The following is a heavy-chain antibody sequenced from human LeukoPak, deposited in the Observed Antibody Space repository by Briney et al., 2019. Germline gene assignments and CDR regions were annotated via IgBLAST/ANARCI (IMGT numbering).Heavy chain of an antibody. CDR2: ISSNGGST. CDR3: ARGVLRITFSYYFDY. Sequence: PGGSLRLSCAASGFTFSSYAMHWVRQAPGKGLEYVSAISSNGGSTYYANSVKGRFTISRDNSKNTLYLQMGSLRAEDMAVYYCARGVLRITFSYYFDYWGQGTLVTVSS. V-gene: IGHV3-64*01. D-gene: IGHD3-3*01. J-gene: IGHJ4*02. CDR1: GFTFSSYA.